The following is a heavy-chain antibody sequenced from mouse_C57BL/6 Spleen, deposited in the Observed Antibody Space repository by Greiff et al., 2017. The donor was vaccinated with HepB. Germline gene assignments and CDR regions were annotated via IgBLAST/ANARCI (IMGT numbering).Heavy chain of an antibody. Sequence: QVHVKQPGAELVMPGASVKLSCKASGYTFTSYWMHWVKQRPGQGLEWIGEIDPSDSYTNYNQKFKGKSTLTVDKSSSTAYMQLSSLTSEDSAVYYCARNYYGSSSYYFDYWGQGTTLTVSS. CDR3: ARNYYGSSSYYFDY. CDR2: IDPSDSYT. CDR1: GYTFTSYW. D-gene: IGHD1-1*01. J-gene: IGHJ2*01. V-gene: IGHV1-69*01.